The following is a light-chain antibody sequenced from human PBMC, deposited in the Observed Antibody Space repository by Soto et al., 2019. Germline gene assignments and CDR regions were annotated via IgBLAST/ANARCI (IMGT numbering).Light chain of an antibody. Sequence: QSALTQPASVSGSPGQSITISCTGTSSDVGTYNYVSWYQHHPGKAPKLMIYEVSNRPSGVSNRFSGSKSGNTASLTISGLQAEDEADYYCSSNRSSITYVFGTGTKLTVL. CDR3: SSNRSSITYV. CDR1: SSDVGTYNY. V-gene: IGLV2-14*01. J-gene: IGLJ1*01. CDR2: EVS.